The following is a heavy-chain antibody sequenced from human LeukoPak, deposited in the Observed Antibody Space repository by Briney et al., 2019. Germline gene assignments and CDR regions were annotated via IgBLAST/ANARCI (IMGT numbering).Heavy chain of an antibody. CDR3: ARVIAARPETRDFDY. Sequence: SETLSLTCTVSGGSISSGGYYWSWIRQPPGKGLEWIGYIYHSGSTYYNPSLKSRVTISVDRSKNQFSLKLSSVTAADTAVYYCARVIAARPETRDFDYWGQGTLVTVSS. CDR1: GGSISSGGYY. D-gene: IGHD6-6*01. V-gene: IGHV4-30-2*01. J-gene: IGHJ4*02. CDR2: IYHSGST.